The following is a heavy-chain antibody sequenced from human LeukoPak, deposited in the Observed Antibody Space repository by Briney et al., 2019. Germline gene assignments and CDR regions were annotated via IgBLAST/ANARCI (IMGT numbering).Heavy chain of an antibody. J-gene: IGHJ3*02. Sequence: SETLSLTCAVYGGSFSGYYWSWFRQPPGKGLEWIGEINHSGSTNYNPSLKSRVTISVDRSKNQFSLKLSSVTAAATAVYYCARGGDAFDIWGQGTMVTVSS. CDR2: INHSGST. CDR1: GGSFSGYY. CDR3: ARGGDAFDI. V-gene: IGHV4-34*01.